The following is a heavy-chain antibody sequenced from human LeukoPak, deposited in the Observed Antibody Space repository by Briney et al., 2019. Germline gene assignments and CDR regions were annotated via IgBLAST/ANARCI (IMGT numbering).Heavy chain of an antibody. CDR1: GYTFTSYD. V-gene: IGHV1-8*01. Sequence: ASVKVSCKAAGYTFTSYDINWVRQAIGQGLEWMGWMNPNSGNTGYAQKFQGRVTMTRNTSISTAYMELSSLRSEDTAVYYCARFGYSYGSIYYYYGMDVWGQGTTVTVSS. CDR3: ARFGYSYGSIYYYYGMDV. D-gene: IGHD5-18*01. J-gene: IGHJ6*02. CDR2: MNPNSGNT.